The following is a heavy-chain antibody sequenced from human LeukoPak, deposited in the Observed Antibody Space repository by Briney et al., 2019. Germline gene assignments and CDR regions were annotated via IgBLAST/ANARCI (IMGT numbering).Heavy chain of an antibody. CDR2: INHSGST. Sequence: PSETLSLTCAVYGGSFSGYYWSWIRQPPGKGLEWIGEINHSGSTNYNPSLKSRVTISVDTSKNQFSLKLSSVTAADTAVYYCARGDLYYYDSSGYYNWFDPWGQGILVTVSS. CDR1: GGSFSGYY. CDR3: ARGDLYYYDSSGYYNWFDP. V-gene: IGHV4-34*01. D-gene: IGHD3-22*01. J-gene: IGHJ5*02.